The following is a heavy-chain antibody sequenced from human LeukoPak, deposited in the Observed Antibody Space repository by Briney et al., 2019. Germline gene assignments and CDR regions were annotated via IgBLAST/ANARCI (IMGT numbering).Heavy chain of an antibody. CDR2: IYTSGST. CDR3: ARDSGYNDYYYYYMDV. CDR1: GGSISSYY. V-gene: IGHV4-4*07. Sequence: SETLSLACTVSGGSISSYYWSWIRQPAGKGLEWIGGIYTSGSTNYNPSLKSRVTISVDTSKNQFSLKLSSVTVADTAVYYCARDSGYNDYYYYYMDVWGKGTTVTVSS. J-gene: IGHJ6*03. D-gene: IGHD5-24*01.